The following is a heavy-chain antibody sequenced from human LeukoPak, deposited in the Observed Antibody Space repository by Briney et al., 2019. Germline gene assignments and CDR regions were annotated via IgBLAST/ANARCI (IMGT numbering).Heavy chain of an antibody. D-gene: IGHD5-18*01. CDR1: GFTFSTYW. Sequence: GGSLRLSCAASGFTFSTYWMTWVRQAPGKGLEWVANIKQDGGVKFYVDSVKGRFTISRDNAKNSLYLQMNSLRAEDTAVYYCARDGAIQLWSNVYYYYYYMDVWGKGTTVTVSS. CDR2: IKQDGGVK. V-gene: IGHV3-7*01. CDR3: ARDGAIQLWSNVYYYYYYMDV. J-gene: IGHJ6*03.